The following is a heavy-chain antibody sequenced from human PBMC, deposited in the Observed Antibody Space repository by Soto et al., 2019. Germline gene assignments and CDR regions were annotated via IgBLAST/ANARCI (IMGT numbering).Heavy chain of an antibody. CDR3: ARPNGESMRYYHGMDV. CDR1: GFTFSDYY. CDR2: TSVDGGER. Sequence: QVQLVESGGGLVKPGGSLTLSCVASGFTFSDYYMAWIRQTPGKGLEWVSYTSVDGGERFYADSVKGRFTISRDNARKSLSLQMNSLRDEDTAVYYCARPNGESMRYYHGMDVWGQGTTVIVSS. D-gene: IGHD3-10*01. V-gene: IGHV3-11*01. J-gene: IGHJ6*02.